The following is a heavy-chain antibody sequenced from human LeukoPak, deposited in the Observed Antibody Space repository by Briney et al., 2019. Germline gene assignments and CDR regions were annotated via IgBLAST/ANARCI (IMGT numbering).Heavy chain of an antibody. J-gene: IGHJ5*02. CDR3: ARDLGDIVVVPAAISLP. D-gene: IGHD2-2*01. CDR2: ISAYNGNT. V-gene: IGHV1-18*01. Sequence: ASVKVSCKASGYTFTSYGISWVRQAPGQGLEWMGWISAYNGNTNYAQKFQGRVTMTTDTSTSTAYMELRSLRSDDAAVYSCARDLGDIVVVPAAISLPWGQGTLVTVSS. CDR1: GYTFTSYG.